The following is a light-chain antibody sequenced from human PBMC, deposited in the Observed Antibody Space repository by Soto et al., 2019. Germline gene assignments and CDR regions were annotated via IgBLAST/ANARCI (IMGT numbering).Light chain of an antibody. CDR2: GAS. Sequence: EIVMTQSPATLCVSPGERATLSCRASESVSSSLAWYQHKPGQSPRLLIYGASTRATNIAARFSGSGSGTEFTLTISSLQSEDFAVYYCQQYRNWPLTFGGGPRWRS. V-gene: IGKV3-15*01. CDR3: QQYRNWPLT. J-gene: IGKJ4*01. CDR1: ESVSSS.